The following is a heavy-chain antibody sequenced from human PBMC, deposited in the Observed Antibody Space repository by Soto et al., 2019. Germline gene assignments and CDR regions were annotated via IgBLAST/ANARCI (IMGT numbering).Heavy chain of an antibody. Sequence: PGGSLRLSCAAPGFTFSSYAMSWVRQAPGKGLEWVSAISGSGGSTYYADSVKGRFTISRDNSKNTLYLQMNSLRAEDTAVYYCAAALGITMVRGVHQFGYWGQGTLVTVSS. V-gene: IGHV3-23*01. CDR3: AAALGITMVRGVHQFGY. CDR1: GFTFSSYA. D-gene: IGHD3-10*01. J-gene: IGHJ4*02. CDR2: ISGSGGST.